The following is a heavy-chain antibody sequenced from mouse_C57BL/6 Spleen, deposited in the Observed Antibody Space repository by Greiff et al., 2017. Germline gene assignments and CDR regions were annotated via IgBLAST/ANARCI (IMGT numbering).Heavy chain of an antibody. CDR2: ISSGSSTI. D-gene: IGHD2-4*01. CDR1: GFTFSDYG. Sequence: EVMLVESGGGLVKPGGSLKLSCAASGFTFSDYGMHWVRQAPEKGLEWVAYISSGSSTIYYADTVKGRFTISRANAKNTLFLQMTSLRSEDTAMYYCAKNDYDVPSYYAMDYWGQGTSVTVSS. CDR3: AKNDYDVPSYYAMDY. J-gene: IGHJ4*01. V-gene: IGHV5-17*01.